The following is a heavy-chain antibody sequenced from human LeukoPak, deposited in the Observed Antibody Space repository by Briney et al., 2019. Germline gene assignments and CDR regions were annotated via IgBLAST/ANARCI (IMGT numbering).Heavy chain of an antibody. CDR1: GGSISSSDYY. D-gene: IGHD5-18*01. CDR3: VRVGYAYGPVGNWFDP. CDR2: IYYSGGS. V-gene: IGHV4-39*01. Sequence: SETLSLTCTVSGGSISSSDYYWGWVRQPPGKGLERIGNIYYSGGSYSSPSLESRVTISSDTSKNQFSVKLTSVTAADTAVYYCVRVGYAYGPVGNWFDPWGQGVLVTVSS. J-gene: IGHJ5*02.